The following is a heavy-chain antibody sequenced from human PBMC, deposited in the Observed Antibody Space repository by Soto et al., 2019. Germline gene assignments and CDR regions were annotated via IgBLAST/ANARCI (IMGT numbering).Heavy chain of an antibody. Sequence: RASVKVSCKASGYTFTDFYLHWVRHAPGQGLEWMGWINPNSGDTKYAQKFQGRVTMTRDTSISTVYMEVTRLTSDDTALYYCARDASKWYVWFDPWGQGTLVTVSS. J-gene: IGHJ5*02. V-gene: IGHV1-2*02. CDR1: GYTFTDFY. CDR3: ARDASKWYVWFDP. D-gene: IGHD2-8*01. CDR2: INPNSGDT.